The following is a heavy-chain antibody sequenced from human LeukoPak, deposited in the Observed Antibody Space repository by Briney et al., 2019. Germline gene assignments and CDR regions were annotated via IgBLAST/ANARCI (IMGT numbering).Heavy chain of an antibody. D-gene: IGHD7-27*01. V-gene: IGHV3-21*01. J-gene: IGHJ4*02. Sequence: GGSLRLSCAASGFTFSSYSMNWVRQAPGKGLEWVSSISSSSSYIYYADSVKGRFTISRDNAKNSLYLQMYSLRAEDTAVYYCAGESLGILPIGYWGQGTLVTVSS. CDR1: GFTFSSYS. CDR2: ISSSSSYI. CDR3: AGESLGILPIGY.